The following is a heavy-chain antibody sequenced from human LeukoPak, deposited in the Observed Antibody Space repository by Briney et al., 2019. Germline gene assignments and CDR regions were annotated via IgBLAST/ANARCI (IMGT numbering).Heavy chain of an antibody. V-gene: IGHV3-7*01. CDR2: IKQGGSEK. CDR3: ARGSRYCSSTSCYSFDY. J-gene: IGHJ4*02. Sequence: PGGSLRLSCAASGFTFNSFWMSWVRQAPGKGLEWVANIKQGGSEKYYVDSVRGRFTISRDNAKNSLYLQMNSLIAEDTAVYYCARGSRYCSSTSCYSFDYWGQGTLVTVSS. CDR1: GFTFNSFW. D-gene: IGHD2-2*02.